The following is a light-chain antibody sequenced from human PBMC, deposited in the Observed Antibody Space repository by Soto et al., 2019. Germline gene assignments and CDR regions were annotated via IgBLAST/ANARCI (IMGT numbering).Light chain of an antibody. Sequence: DIAMTQSPFTLSASVGDRVTITCRASQSISTNLVWYQQKPGKTPNLLIYKASTLQSGVPSRFSGSGFGTEFTLTVNSLQPDDFATYFCQHYNEYPLTFGGGTKVEIK. J-gene: IGKJ4*01. CDR2: KAS. CDR3: QHYNEYPLT. V-gene: IGKV1-5*03. CDR1: QSISTN.